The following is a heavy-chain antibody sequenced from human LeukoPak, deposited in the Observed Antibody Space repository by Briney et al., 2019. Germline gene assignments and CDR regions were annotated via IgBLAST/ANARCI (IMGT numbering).Heavy chain of an antibody. CDR1: GFTFSSYE. Sequence: PGGSLRLSCAASGFTFSSYEMYWVRQAPGKGLEWVSYISSSGSTIYYADSVKGRFTISRDNAKNSLYLQMNSLRAEDTAVYYCARVGYSYGVYYYYMDVWGKGTTVTVSS. D-gene: IGHD5-18*01. CDR2: ISSSGSTI. CDR3: ARVGYSYGVYYYYMDV. J-gene: IGHJ6*03. V-gene: IGHV3-48*03.